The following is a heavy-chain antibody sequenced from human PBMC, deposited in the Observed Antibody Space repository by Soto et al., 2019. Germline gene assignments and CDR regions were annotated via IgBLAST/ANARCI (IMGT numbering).Heavy chain of an antibody. J-gene: IGHJ5*02. Sequence: GESLKISCKGSGYSFTSYWISWVRQMPGKVLEWMGRIDPSDSYTNYSPSFQGHVTISADKSISTAYLQWSSLKASDTAMYYCAGKLAATPYYLFDPWGQGXLVTVYS. V-gene: IGHV5-10-1*01. CDR3: AGKLAATPYYLFDP. CDR1: GYSFTSYW. CDR2: IDPSDSYT. D-gene: IGHD2-15*01.